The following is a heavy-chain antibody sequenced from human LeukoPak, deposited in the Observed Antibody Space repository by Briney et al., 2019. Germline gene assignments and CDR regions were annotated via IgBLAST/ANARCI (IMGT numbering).Heavy chain of an antibody. CDR2: IYYSGST. CDR3: ARLAHAFGI. CDR1: GGSISSYY. Sequence: SETLSLTCTVSGGSISSYYWSWIRQPPGKGLEWIGYIYYSGSTNYNPSLKSRVTISVDTSKNQFSLKLSSVTAADTAVYYCARLAHAFGIWGQGTMVTVSS. V-gene: IGHV4-59*08. J-gene: IGHJ3*02.